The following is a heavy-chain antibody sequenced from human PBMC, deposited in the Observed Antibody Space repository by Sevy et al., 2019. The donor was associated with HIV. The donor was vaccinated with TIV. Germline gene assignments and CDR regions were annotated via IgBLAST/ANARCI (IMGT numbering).Heavy chain of an antibody. J-gene: IGHJ6*02. CDR2: IYPGDSDT. Sequence: GESLKISCKASGYSFSDYWIGWVRQMPGKGLEWMGIIYPGDSDTRYSPSFQGQVIISADKSRSTAYLQWSTLRASDTAMYDCAGGARGRLPAYYYYGLNVWGQGTTVTVSS. CDR1: GYSFSDYW. D-gene: IGHD2-15*01. CDR3: AGGARGRLPAYYYYGLNV. V-gene: IGHV5-51*01.